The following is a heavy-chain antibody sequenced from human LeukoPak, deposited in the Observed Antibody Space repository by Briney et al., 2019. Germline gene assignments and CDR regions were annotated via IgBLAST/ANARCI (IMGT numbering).Heavy chain of an antibody. CDR2: VYYTGST. D-gene: IGHD7-27*01. Sequence: SETLSLTCTVSGDFVTAYYWSWIRQPPGKGLEWIGYVYYTGSTEYNPSLRSRVTISLEMSKHQFSLDLTSVTAADTAVYYCASNTGTVFDYWGQGALVTVSS. V-gene: IGHV4-59*02. CDR3: ASNTGTVFDY. CDR1: GDFVTAYY. J-gene: IGHJ4*02.